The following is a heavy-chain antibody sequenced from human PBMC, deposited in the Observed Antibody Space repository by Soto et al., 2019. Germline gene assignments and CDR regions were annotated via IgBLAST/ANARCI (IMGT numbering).Heavy chain of an antibody. V-gene: IGHV4-59*02. J-gene: IGHJ6*02. Sequence: PSETLSLTCTVSGDSVSSYYWSWIRQPPGKGLEWIGYIYVSGSTNYNPSLKSRVTISLDTSKNQFSLKLSSVTAADTAVYYCARGVLRYYYYGMDVWAQGTTVTVSS. CDR2: IYVSGST. CDR3: ARGVLRYYYYGMDV. CDR1: GDSVSSYY.